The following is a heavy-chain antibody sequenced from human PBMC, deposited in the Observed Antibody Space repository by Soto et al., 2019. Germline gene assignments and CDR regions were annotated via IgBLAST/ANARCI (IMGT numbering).Heavy chain of an antibody. V-gene: IGHV3-48*04. CDR1: GFTFSSYS. D-gene: IGHD2-21*02. CDR2: ISSSSSTI. CDR3: ASQTAPEDYYYGMDV. J-gene: IGHJ6*02. Sequence: GGSLRLSCAASGFTFSSYSMNWVRQAPGKGLEWVSYISSSSSTIYYADSVKGRFTISRDNAKNTLYLQMNSLRAEDTAVYYCASQTAPEDYYYGMDVWGQGTTVTVSS.